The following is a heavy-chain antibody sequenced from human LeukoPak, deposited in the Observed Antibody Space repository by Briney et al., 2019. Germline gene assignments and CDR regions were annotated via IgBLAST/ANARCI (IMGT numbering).Heavy chain of an antibody. J-gene: IGHJ4*02. CDR3: AKNHRDAGDY. D-gene: IGHD2-2*01. CDR2: ISSSSSYI. CDR1: GFTFSSYS. Sequence: GGSLRLSCAASGFTFSSYSMNWVRQAPGKGLEWVPSISSSSSYIYYADSVKGRFTISRDNAKNSLYLQMNSLRAEDTALYYCAKNHRDAGDYWGQGTLVTVSS. V-gene: IGHV3-21*01.